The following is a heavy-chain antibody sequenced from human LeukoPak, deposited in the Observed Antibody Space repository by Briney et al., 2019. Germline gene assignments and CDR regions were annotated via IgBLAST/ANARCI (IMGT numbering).Heavy chain of an antibody. V-gene: IGHV3-7*01. CDR1: GFTFSSYW. CDR3: ARGGIAVAGPKPVDY. D-gene: IGHD6-19*01. Sequence: GGSLRLSCAASGFTFSSYWMSWVRQAPGKGLEWVANIKQDGSEKYYVDSVKGRFTISRGNAKNSLYLQMNSLRAEDTAVYYCARGGIAVAGPKPVDYWGQGTLVTVSS. J-gene: IGHJ4*02. CDR2: IKQDGSEK.